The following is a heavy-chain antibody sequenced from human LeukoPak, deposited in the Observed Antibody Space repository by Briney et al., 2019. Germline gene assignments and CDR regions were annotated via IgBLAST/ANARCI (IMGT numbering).Heavy chain of an antibody. J-gene: IGHJ5*02. CDR3: ARDGVSAKYCSSTSCYEDDNWFDP. CDR2: ISHSSSYI. CDR1: GSTISSYC. Sequence: GRPLRLSCVASGSTISSYCMNWVRQAPGKGLEWVSSISHSSSYIYYADSVKGRFTISRDNAKNSLYLQMNSLRAEDTAVYYCARDGVSAKYCSSTSCYEDDNWFDPWGQGTLVTVSS. D-gene: IGHD2-2*01. V-gene: IGHV3-21*01.